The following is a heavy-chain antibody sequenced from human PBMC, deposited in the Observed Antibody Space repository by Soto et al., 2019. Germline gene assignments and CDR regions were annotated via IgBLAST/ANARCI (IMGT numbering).Heavy chain of an antibody. J-gene: IGHJ6*02. Sequence: GGSLRLSCAASGFTFSSYGMHWVRQAPGKGLEWVAVIWYDGSNKYYADSVKGRFTISRDNSKNTLYLQMNSLRAEDTAVYYCVRDFIPDYSEPTTGYGMDVWGQGTTVTVSS. V-gene: IGHV3-33*01. CDR3: VRDFIPDYSEPTTGYGMDV. CDR2: IWYDGSNK. D-gene: IGHD4-4*01. CDR1: GFTFSSYG.